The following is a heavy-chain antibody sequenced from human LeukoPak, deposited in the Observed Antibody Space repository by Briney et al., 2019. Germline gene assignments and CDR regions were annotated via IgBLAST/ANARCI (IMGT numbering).Heavy chain of an antibody. CDR1: GFTFSNYA. J-gene: IGHJ4*02. V-gene: IGHV3-23*01. D-gene: IGHD4-11*01. CDR2: ISGSGGTT. Sequence: GGSLRLPCAASGFTFSNYAMSWVRQAPGKGLDWVSGISGSGGTTFYADSVKGRFTISRDNSKNTLSLQMNSLRAEDTAVYYCAKDQAKYSDNSFDFWGQGTLVTVSS. CDR3: AKDQAKYSDNSFDF.